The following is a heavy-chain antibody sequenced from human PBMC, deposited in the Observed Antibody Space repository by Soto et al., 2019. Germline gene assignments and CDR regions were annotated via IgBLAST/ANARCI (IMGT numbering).Heavy chain of an antibody. D-gene: IGHD3-22*01. Sequence: TSETLSLTCAVYGGSFSGYYWSWIRQPPGKGLEWIGEINHSGSTNYNPSLKSRVTISVDTSKNQFSLKLSSVTAADTAVYYCAKGSSGSTRPFDPWGQGTLVTVSS. J-gene: IGHJ5*02. CDR2: INHSGST. CDR1: GGSFSGYY. CDR3: AKGSSGSTRPFDP. V-gene: IGHV4-34*01.